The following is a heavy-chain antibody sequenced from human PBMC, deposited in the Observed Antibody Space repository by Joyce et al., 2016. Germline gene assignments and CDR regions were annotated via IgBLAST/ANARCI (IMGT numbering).Heavy chain of an antibody. D-gene: IGHD3-9*01. CDR3: ARDAPYYDILTGYWVGFDP. CDR2: IKQDGSEK. CDR1: GFTLGGYW. Sequence: EVQLVESGGGLVQPGGSLRLSCAASGFTLGGYWMNWVRQAPGKGLEWVANIKQDGSEKYYVDSVKGRVTISRDNAKNSLYLQMNSLRVEDSAVYYCARDAPYYDILTGYWVGFDPWGQGTLVTVSS. V-gene: IGHV3-7*01. J-gene: IGHJ5*02.